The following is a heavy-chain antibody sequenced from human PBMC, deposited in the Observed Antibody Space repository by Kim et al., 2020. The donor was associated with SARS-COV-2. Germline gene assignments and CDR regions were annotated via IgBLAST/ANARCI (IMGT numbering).Heavy chain of an antibody. CDR2: INHSGST. CDR1: GGSFSGYY. J-gene: IGHJ4*02. Sequence: SETLSLTCAVYGGSFSGYYWSWIRQPPGKGLEWIGEINHSGSTNYNPSLKSRVTISVDTSKNQFSLKLSSVTAADTAVYYCARAPWGVVVADSAYFDYWGQGTLVTVSS. CDR3: ARAPWGVVVADSAYFDY. D-gene: IGHD2-15*01. V-gene: IGHV4-34*01.